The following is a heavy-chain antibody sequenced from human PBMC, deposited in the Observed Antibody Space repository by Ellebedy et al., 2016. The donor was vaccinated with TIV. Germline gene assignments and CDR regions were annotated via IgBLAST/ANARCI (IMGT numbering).Heavy chain of an antibody. J-gene: IGHJ4*02. CDR3: ARGDDYGGNDGY. V-gene: IGHV3-33*01. CDR1: GFIFSTYG. D-gene: IGHD4-23*01. CDR2: IWYDGGNK. Sequence: GESLKISCEASGFIFSTYGMHWVRQAPGKGLEWVAFIWYDGGNKYYADSVKGRFTISRDNSKNTLYLQMNSLRAEDTAVYYCARGDDYGGNDGYWGQGTLVTVSS.